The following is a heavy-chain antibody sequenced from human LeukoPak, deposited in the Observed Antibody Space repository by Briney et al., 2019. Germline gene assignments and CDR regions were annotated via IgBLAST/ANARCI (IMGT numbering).Heavy chain of an antibody. Sequence: GGSLRLSCAASGFTFSSYWMSWVRQAPGKGLEWEANIKQDGSEKYYVDSVKGRFTISRDNAKNSLYLQMNSLRAEDTAVYYCARAQLWFGTYYFDYWGQGTLVTVSS. CDR2: IKQDGSEK. V-gene: IGHV3-7*04. J-gene: IGHJ4*02. D-gene: IGHD3-10*01. CDR1: GFTFSSYW. CDR3: ARAQLWFGTYYFDY.